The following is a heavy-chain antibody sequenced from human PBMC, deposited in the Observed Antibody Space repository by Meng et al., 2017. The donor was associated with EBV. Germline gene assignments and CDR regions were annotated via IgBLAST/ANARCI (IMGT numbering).Heavy chain of an antibody. J-gene: IGHJ5*02. CDR2: INPNSGGT. CDR1: GHPFTGYY. V-gene: IGHV1-2*06. D-gene: IGHD6-13*01. CDR3: AKGADLAAAGTFWFDP. Sequence: GAEVQQPGTSVKVCCKLSGHPFTGYYTHRGRQAPGQGLEWMGRINPNSGGTNYAQKFQGRVTMPRDTSISTAYMELSRLRSDDTAVYYCAKGADLAAAGTFWFDPWGQGTLVTVSS.